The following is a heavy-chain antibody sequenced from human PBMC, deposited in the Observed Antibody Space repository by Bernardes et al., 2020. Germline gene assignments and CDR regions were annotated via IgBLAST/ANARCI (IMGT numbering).Heavy chain of an antibody. J-gene: IGHJ5*02. Sequence: GGYLRLSCAASGFTFSNAWMSWVRQAPGKGLEWVGRIKSKTDGGTTDYAAPVKGRFTISRDDSKNTLYLQMNSLKTEDTAVYYCTTGWRIAAAHLSMGFDPWGQGTLVTVSS. V-gene: IGHV3-15*01. D-gene: IGHD6-13*01. CDR3: TTGWRIAAAHLSMGFDP. CDR2: IKSKTDGGTT. CDR1: GFTFSNAW.